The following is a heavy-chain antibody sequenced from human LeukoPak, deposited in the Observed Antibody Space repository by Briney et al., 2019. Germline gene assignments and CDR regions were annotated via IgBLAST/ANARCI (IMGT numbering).Heavy chain of an antibody. CDR1: GGSISSSSYY. Sequence: PSETLSLTCTVSGGSISSSSYYWGWIRQPPGKGLEWIGSIYYSGSTYYNPSLKSRVTISVDTSKNQFSLKLSSVTAADTAVYYCARQLNWNYNYLGQGTQVTVSS. CDR2: IYYSGST. V-gene: IGHV4-39*01. CDR3: ARQLNWNYNY. D-gene: IGHD1-7*01. J-gene: IGHJ4*02.